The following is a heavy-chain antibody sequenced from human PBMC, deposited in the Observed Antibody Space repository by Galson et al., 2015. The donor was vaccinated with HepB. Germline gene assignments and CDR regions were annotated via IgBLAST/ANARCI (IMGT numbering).Heavy chain of an antibody. CDR1: GFTFSDYA. CDR3: AKDRAGNYPRYAMGV. J-gene: IGHJ6*02. Sequence: SLRLSCAASGFTFSDYAMSWVRQAPGKGLEWVSDITGSGGNTYYADSVKGRFTISRDNSKNTLHLQMNSLRAEDTAVYYCAKDRAGNYPRYAMGVWGQGTTVTVSS. V-gene: IGHV3-23*01. CDR2: ITGSGGNT. D-gene: IGHD1-7*01.